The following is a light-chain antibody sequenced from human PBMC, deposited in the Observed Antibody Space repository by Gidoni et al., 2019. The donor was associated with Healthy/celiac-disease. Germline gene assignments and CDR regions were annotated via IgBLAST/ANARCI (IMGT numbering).Light chain of an antibody. CDR2: QDS. CDR1: TLGDKY. J-gene: IGLJ2*01. Sequence: SYELTQPHAVSVSPGQPASITCCGDTLGDKYACWYQQKPGQSPVLVIYQDSKRPSGIPARVSGSNSGNTATLTISGTQSMDDADYFCPAWDSSYLLFGGGTKLTVL. V-gene: IGLV3-1*01. CDR3: PAWDSSYLL.